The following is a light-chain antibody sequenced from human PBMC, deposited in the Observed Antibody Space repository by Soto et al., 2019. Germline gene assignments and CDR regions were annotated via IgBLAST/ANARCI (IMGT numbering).Light chain of an antibody. CDR2: DTS. CDR3: QQRSKFLWT. J-gene: IGKJ1*01. V-gene: IGKV3-11*01. Sequence: EVVLTQSPATLSLSPGERATLSCRASQSVSNYLAWYQQEPGQAPRLLMYDTSNRAPGIPARFSGSGSGTDFTLTISSLEPEDFAVYFCQQRSKFLWTFGQGTKVDI. CDR1: QSVSNY.